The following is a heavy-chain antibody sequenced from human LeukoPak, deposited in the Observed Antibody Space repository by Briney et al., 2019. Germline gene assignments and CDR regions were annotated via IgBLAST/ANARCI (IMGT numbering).Heavy chain of an antibody. Sequence: ASVKVSCKASGYTFTSYGISWVRQAPGQGLERIGWISAYNGNTNYAQKLQGRVTRPTDTSTSTGYMELRSLRSDDTAVYYCARLVVPAAIPNDASDIWGQGTMVTVSS. CDR2: ISAYNGNT. CDR1: GYTFTSYG. D-gene: IGHD2-2*01. J-gene: IGHJ3*02. CDR3: ARLVVPAAIPNDASDI. V-gene: IGHV1-18*01.